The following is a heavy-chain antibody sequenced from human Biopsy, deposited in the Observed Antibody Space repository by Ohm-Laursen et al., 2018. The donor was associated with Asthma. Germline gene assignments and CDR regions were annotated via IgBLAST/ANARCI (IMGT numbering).Heavy chain of an antibody. J-gene: IGHJ3*02. CDR3: VRDGTDDAFDI. D-gene: IGHD1-1*01. Sequence: SSLRLSCAASGFSFSNFAIHWVRQAPRKGIEWEGVISKDASTQDYADSVMGRFTMARDNSKNTLDLQMNSLREEDTAVYYCVRDGTDDAFDIWGQGTVVSVSS. CDR2: ISKDASTQ. V-gene: IGHV3-30*01. CDR1: GFSFSNFA.